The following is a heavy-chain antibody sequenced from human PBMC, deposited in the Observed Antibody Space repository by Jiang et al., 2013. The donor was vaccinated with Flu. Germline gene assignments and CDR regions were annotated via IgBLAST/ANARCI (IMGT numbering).Heavy chain of an antibody. CDR1: GYTFTGYY. Sequence: SVKVSCKASGYTFTGYYMHWVRQAPGQGLEWMGWINPNSGATNYAQKFQGWVTMTRDTSISTAYMELSRLTSDDTAVYYCARGAAAGTPWFDYWGQGTLVTVSS. V-gene: IGHV1-2*04. D-gene: IGHD6-13*01. CDR3: ARGAAAGTPWFDY. CDR2: INPNSGAT. J-gene: IGHJ4*02.